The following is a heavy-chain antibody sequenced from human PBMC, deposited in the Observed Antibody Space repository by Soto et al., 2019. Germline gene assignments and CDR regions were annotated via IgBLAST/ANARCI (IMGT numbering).Heavy chain of an antibody. CDR3: ARVRGGSYFDY. D-gene: IGHD5-12*01. Sequence: GGSLRLSCAASGFTFGTYWMSWVRQAPGEGLEWVANIKQAGTEKYYVDSVKGRFTISRDNAKNSLYLQMNSLRAEDTAVYYCARVRGGSYFDYWGQGTLVTVSS. J-gene: IGHJ4*02. CDR2: IKQAGTEK. CDR1: GFTFGTYW. V-gene: IGHV3-7*01.